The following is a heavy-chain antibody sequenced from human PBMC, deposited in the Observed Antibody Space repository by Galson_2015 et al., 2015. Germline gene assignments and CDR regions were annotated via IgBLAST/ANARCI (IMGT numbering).Heavy chain of an antibody. Sequence: ETLSLTCTVSGGSISSYYWSWVRQPPGKGLEWIGYIYYSGSTNYNPSLKSRVTISVDTSKNQFSLKLSSVTAADTAVYYCARSYCSGGSCYPYYFDYWGQGTLVTVSS. CDR1: GGSISSYY. CDR3: ARSYCSGGSCYPYYFDY. CDR2: IYYSGST. V-gene: IGHV4-59*01. D-gene: IGHD2-15*01. J-gene: IGHJ4*02.